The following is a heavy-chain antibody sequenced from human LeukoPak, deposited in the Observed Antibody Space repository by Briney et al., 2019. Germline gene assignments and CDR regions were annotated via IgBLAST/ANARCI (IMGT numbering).Heavy chain of an antibody. CDR1: GGTFSSYA. V-gene: IGHV1-69*13. CDR3: AKDLYRSGYFRRADYYYYGMDV. J-gene: IGHJ6*02. Sequence: ASVKVSCKASGGTFSSYAISWVRQAPGQGLEWMGGIIPIFGTANYAQKFQGRVTITADESTSTAYVELSSLRSEDTAVYYCAKDLYRSGYFRRADYYYYGMDVWGQGTTVTVSS. CDR2: IIPIFGTA. D-gene: IGHD3-3*01.